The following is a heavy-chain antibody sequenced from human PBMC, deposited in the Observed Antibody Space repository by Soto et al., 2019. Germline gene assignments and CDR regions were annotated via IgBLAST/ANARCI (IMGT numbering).Heavy chain of an antibody. J-gene: IGHJ4*02. CDR1: GYTFTSYD. Sequence: ASVKVSCKASGYTFTSYDINWVRQATGQGLEWMGWMNPNRGNTGYAQKFQGRVTMTRNTSISTAYMELSSLRSEDTAVYYCARVSMVRGPIFGYLGQGTLVTVSS. CDR3: ARVSMVRGPIFGY. D-gene: IGHD3-10*01. V-gene: IGHV1-8*01. CDR2: MNPNRGNT.